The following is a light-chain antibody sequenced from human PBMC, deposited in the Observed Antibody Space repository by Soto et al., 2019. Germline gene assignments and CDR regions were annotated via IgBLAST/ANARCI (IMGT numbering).Light chain of an antibody. Sequence: IQMTQSPSTLSGSVGARVPITCRTSQRIGTHLNWYHEKPGKAPKLLIYAASSLQSGVPSRFSGSGSGTESTLTISSLQPDDFATYYCQQYNSYWTFGQGTKVDIK. J-gene: IGKJ1*01. CDR1: QRIGTH. V-gene: IGKV1-5*01. CDR3: QQYNSYWT. CDR2: AAS.